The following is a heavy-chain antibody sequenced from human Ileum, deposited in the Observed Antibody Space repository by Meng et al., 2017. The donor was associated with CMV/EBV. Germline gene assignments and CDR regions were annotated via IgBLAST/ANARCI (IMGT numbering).Heavy chain of an antibody. V-gene: IGHV1-8*03. D-gene: IGHD3-3*01. CDR3: ARGGRRITIFGAVSDSPYYFDY. Sequence: YDINWVRQATGQGLEWMGWMNPNSGNTGYAQKFQGRVTITRNTSISTAYMELSSLRSEDTAVYYCARGGRRITIFGAVSDSPYYFDYWGQGTLVTVSS. CDR2: MNPNSGNT. CDR1: YD. J-gene: IGHJ4*02.